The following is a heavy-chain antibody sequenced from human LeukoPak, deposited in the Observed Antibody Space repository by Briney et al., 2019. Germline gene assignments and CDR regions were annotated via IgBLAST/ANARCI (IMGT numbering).Heavy chain of an antibody. V-gene: IGHV3-30*02. D-gene: IGHD3-3*01. CDR3: AKDRAVLRFLEWPTTHYYYYYMDV. CDR1: GFTFSSYG. Sequence: GGSLRLSCAASGFTFSSYGMHWVRLAPGKGLEWVAFIRYDGSNKYYADSVKGRFTISRDNSKNTLYLQMNSLRAEDTAVYYCAKDRAVLRFLEWPTTHYYYYYMDVWGKGTTVTVSS. J-gene: IGHJ6*03. CDR2: IRYDGSNK.